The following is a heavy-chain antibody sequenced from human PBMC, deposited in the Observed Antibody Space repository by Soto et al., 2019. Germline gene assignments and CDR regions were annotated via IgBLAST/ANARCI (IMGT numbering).Heavy chain of an antibody. D-gene: IGHD3-10*01. CDR2: IQYRGST. J-gene: IGHJ5*02. CDR3: ARLRITMVRGVIRPNWFEP. CDR1: DDSITSGAYY. Sequence: ETLSLTCTVSDDSITSGAYYWGLIRQPPGKGLEWIGTIQYRGSTYYNPSLKSRVTMSVDTSKNQYSLRLSSVTAADTAVYYCARLRITMVRGVIRPNWFEPWGQGTLVTVSS. V-gene: IGHV4-39*07.